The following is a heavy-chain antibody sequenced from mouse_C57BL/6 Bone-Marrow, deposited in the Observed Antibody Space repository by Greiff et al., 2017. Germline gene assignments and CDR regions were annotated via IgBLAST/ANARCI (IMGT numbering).Heavy chain of an antibody. Sequence: QVQLQQPGAELVKPGASVTLSCTASGYTFTSYWMHWVKQRPGRGLEWIGMIHPNSGSTNYNEKFKSKATLTVDKSSITAYMQLSSLTSEDSAVYYCARFITTVVATPCWGQGTLVTVSA. J-gene: IGHJ3*01. D-gene: IGHD1-1*01. CDR1: GYTFTSYW. V-gene: IGHV1-64*01. CDR3: ARFITTVVATPC. CDR2: IHPNSGST.